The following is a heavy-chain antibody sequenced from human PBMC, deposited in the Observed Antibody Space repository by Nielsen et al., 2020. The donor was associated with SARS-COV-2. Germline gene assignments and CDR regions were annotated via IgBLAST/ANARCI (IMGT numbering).Heavy chain of an antibody. D-gene: IGHD5-24*01. Sequence: GESLKISCAASGFTFSSYAMSWVRQAPGKGLEWVSSISSSSSYIYYADSVKGRFTISRDNAKNSLYLQMNSLRAEDTAVYYCQEWLQSRGWFDPWGQGTLVTVSS. CDR3: QEWLQSRGWFDP. J-gene: IGHJ5*02. CDR1: GFTFSSYA. V-gene: IGHV3-21*01. CDR2: ISSSSSYI.